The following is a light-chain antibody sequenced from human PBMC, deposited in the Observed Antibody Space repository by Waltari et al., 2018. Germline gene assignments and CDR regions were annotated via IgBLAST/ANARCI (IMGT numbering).Light chain of an antibody. Sequence: DIVMTQSPDSLAVSLGERATINCKSSQSVLYSSNNKNYLAWYQQKPGQAPKLLIYGTSARATGIPSRFRGSGSGTEFTLTISSLQSEDSAVYYCQQYETFGQGTKVEIK. J-gene: IGKJ1*01. CDR1: QSVLYSSNNKNY. CDR3: QQYET. CDR2: GTS. V-gene: IGKV4-1*01.